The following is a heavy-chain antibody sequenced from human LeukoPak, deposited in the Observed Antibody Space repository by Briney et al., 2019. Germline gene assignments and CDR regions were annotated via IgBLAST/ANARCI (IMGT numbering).Heavy chain of an antibody. CDR2: ISPYNGNT. Sequence: ASVKVSCKASGYTFTTYGINWVRQAPGQGLEWMGWISPYNGNTNYAQKLQGRVTMTTDTSTGTFYMALRSLRSEDTPAYFCARELRTAVGATGYWGQGTPVTVSS. V-gene: IGHV1-18*01. J-gene: IGHJ4*02. D-gene: IGHD1-26*01. CDR3: ARELRTAVGATGY. CDR1: GYTFTTYG.